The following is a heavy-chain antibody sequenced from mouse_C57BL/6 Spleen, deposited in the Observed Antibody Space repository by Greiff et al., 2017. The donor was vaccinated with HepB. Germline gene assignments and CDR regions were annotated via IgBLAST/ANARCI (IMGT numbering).Heavy chain of an antibody. CDR3: GWDWDWFAY. V-gene: IGHV1-81*01. CDR1: GYTFTSYG. J-gene: IGHJ3*01. CDR2: IYPRSGNT. D-gene: IGHD4-1*01. Sequence: QVQLQQSGAELARPGASVKLSCKASGYTFTSYGISWVKQRTGQGLEWIGEIYPRSGNTYYNEKFKGKATLTADKSSSTAYMELRSLTSEDSAVYFGGWDWDWFAYWGQGTLVTVSA.